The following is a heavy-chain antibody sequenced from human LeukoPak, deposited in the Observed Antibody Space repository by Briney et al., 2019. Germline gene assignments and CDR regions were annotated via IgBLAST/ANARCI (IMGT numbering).Heavy chain of an antibody. CDR3: ARGSWSAADTNIDY. CDR1: GFTFSIYG. V-gene: IGHV3-30*03. D-gene: IGHD6-13*01. Sequence: GGSLRLSCAASGFTFSIYGMHWVRQAPGKGLEWVAVISFDGSDEYYAESVKGRFTISRDNSKNTLYLQMNTLRVEDTAVYYCARGSWSAADTNIDYWGQGTLVTVSS. CDR2: ISFDGSDE. J-gene: IGHJ4*02.